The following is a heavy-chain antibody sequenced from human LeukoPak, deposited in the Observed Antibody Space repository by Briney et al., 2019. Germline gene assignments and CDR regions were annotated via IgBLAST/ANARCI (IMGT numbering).Heavy chain of an antibody. CDR3: AELGITMIGGV. J-gene: IGHJ6*04. V-gene: IGHV3-30*18. CDR1: AFTFSSYG. D-gene: IGHD3-10*02. CDR2: ISYDGSDK. Sequence: GGSLRLSCAASAFTFSSYGMHWVRQAPGKGLEWVAVISYDGSDKYYADSVKGRFTISRDNAKNSLYLQMNSLRAEDTAVYYCAELGITMIGGVWGKGTTVTISS.